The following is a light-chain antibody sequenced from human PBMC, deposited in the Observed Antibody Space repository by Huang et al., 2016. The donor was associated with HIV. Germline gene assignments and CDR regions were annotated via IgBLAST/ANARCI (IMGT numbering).Light chain of an antibody. V-gene: IGKV3-15*01. CDR2: GAS. CDR1: QSFSSN. J-gene: IGKJ1*01. Sequence: EIVMTQSPATLSVSPGERATLSCRASQSFSSNVVWYQQKPGQAPRLLIYGASTRATGIPARFSGSGSGTEFTLTISSLQSEDFAVYYCQQYNNWPRGTFGQGTKVEIK. CDR3: QQYNNWPRGT.